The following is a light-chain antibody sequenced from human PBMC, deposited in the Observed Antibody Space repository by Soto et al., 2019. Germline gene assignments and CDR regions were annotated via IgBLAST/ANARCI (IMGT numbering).Light chain of an antibody. Sequence: DIQLTQSPSFLSASVGDRVTVTCRASQGINSYLAWYQQKPGKAPKLLIYTASTLQSGVPSRFSGSGSGTEFTLTISSLQPDDFATYYCQQYNSYSWTFGQGTKVDI. CDR2: TAS. CDR3: QQYNSYSWT. CDR1: QGINSY. V-gene: IGKV1-9*01. J-gene: IGKJ1*01.